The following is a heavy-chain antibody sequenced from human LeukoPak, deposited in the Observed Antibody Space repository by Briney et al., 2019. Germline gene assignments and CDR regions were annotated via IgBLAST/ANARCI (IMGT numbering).Heavy chain of an antibody. Sequence: SVKVSCKASGGTFTNYTINWVRQVPGQGLGWMGRIIPISRITTYARKFHDRVTIAADKSTRTAYIVVSSLTSEDTAVYYCAREAPESETIPMTGTNYFDYWGQGTLVTVSS. CDR1: GGTFTNYT. J-gene: IGHJ4*02. CDR2: IIPISRIT. V-gene: IGHV1-69*02. CDR3: AREAPESETIPMTGTNYFDY. D-gene: IGHD6-19*01.